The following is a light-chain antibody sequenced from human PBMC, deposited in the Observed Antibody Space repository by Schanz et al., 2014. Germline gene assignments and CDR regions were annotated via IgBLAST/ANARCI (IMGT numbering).Light chain of an antibody. CDR2: GNR. CDR3: QSYDNSLSGWV. V-gene: IGLV1-40*01. CDR1: SSNIGAGFE. Sequence: QSVLTQPPSVSGAPGQRVTISYSGSSSNIGAGFEVHWYQQFPGTAPKLLIYGNRNRPSGVPDRFSGSWSGTSASLAITGLQAEDEADYYCQSYDNSLSGWVFGGGTKLTVL. J-gene: IGLJ3*02.